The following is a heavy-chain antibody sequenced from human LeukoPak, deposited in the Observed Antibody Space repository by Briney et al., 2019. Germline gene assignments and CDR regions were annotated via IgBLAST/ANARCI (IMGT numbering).Heavy chain of an antibody. CDR1: GFTFSSYA. Sequence: GGSLRLSCAASGFTFSSYAMSWVRQAPGKGLEWVSAISGSGGSTYYADSVKGRFTISRDNSKNTLYLQMNSLRAEDTAVYYCAKGVGYSSSWYVWDAFDIWGQGTMVTVSS. V-gene: IGHV3-23*01. J-gene: IGHJ3*02. CDR3: AKGVGYSSSWYVWDAFDI. CDR2: ISGSGGST. D-gene: IGHD6-13*01.